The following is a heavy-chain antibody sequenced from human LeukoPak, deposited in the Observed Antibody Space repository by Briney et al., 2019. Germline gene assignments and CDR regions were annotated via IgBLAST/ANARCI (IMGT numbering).Heavy chain of an antibody. J-gene: IGHJ4*02. CDR1: GGSISSSSYS. CDR2: FYYSGST. Sequence: SETLSLTCSVSGGSISSSSYSWGWIRQPPGKGLEWIGGFYYSGSTYYNPSLKSRVTISVDTSKNQFSLKLSSVTAADTAVYYCASPVWQYSSGCEAYFWGQGTLVTVSS. V-gene: IGHV4-39*01. D-gene: IGHD6-19*01. CDR3: ASPVWQYSSGCEAYF.